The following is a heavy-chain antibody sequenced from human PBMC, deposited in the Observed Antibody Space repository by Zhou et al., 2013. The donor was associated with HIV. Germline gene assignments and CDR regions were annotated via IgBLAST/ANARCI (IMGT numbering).Heavy chain of an antibody. Sequence: QVQLVQSGAEVKKPGASVKVSCKASGYTFTGYYMHWVRQAPGQGLEWMGWINPNNGDTNYAQKFQGRVTMTRDTSISTDYMELSRLRSDDTAVYYCARKGQQLGFDFWGQGTLVTVSS. CDR2: INPNNGDT. V-gene: IGHV1-2*02. J-gene: IGHJ4*02. CDR1: GYTFTGYY. CDR3: ARKGQQLGFDF. D-gene: IGHD6-13*01.